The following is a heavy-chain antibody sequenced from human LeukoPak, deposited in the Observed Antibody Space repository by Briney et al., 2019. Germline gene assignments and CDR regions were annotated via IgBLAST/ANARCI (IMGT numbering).Heavy chain of an antibody. CDR3: ARRAGRSGYYYFDY. CDR1: DFTFSSYS. Sequence: GGSLRLSCVASDFTFSSYSMNWVRQAPGKGLEWVSAISSSGIHIDYADSVKGRFTISRVNGKNSLYLQMNSLRAEDTAVYYCARRAGRSGYYYFDYWGQGTLVTVSS. V-gene: IGHV3-21*01. J-gene: IGHJ4*02. CDR2: ISSSGIHI. D-gene: IGHD3-22*01.